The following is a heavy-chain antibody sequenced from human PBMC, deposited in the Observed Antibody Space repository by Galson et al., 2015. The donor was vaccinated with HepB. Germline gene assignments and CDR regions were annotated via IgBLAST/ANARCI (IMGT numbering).Heavy chain of an antibody. CDR3: ARGPAALAQSIDY. J-gene: IGHJ4*02. V-gene: IGHV1-69*13. D-gene: IGHD6-13*01. CDR1: GGTFSSYA. Sequence: SVKVSCKASGGTFSSYAISWVRQAPGQGLEWMGGIIPIFGTANYAQRFQGRVTITADESTSTAYMELSSLRSEDTAVYYCARGPAALAQSIDYWGQRTLVTVSS. CDR2: IIPIFGTA.